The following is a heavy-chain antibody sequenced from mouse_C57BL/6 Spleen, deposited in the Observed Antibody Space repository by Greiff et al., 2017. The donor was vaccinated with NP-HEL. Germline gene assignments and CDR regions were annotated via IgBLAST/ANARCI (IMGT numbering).Heavy chain of an antibody. CDR3: RYYYGSSSYYFDY. CDR1: GYTFTDHT. V-gene: IGHV1-78*01. Sequence: QVQLQQSDAELVKPGASVKISCKASGYTFTDHTIHWMKQRPEQGLEWIGYIYPRDGSTKYNEKFKGKATLTADKSSSTAYMQLNSLTSEDSAVYFCRYYYGSSSYYFDYWGQGTTLTVSS. D-gene: IGHD1-1*01. J-gene: IGHJ2*01. CDR2: IYPRDGST.